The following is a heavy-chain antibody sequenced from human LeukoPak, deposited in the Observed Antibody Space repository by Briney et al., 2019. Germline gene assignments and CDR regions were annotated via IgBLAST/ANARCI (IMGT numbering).Heavy chain of an antibody. CDR3: AKEQDLVGTTYYFGH. J-gene: IGHJ4*02. V-gene: IGHV3-30*02. CDR2: IRNDGSDK. CDR1: GFTFSNCG. Sequence: PGGSLRLSCAASGFTFSNCGIHWVRQAPGKGLEWVAFIRNDGSDKYYADSVRGRFTISRDNSKNTVYLQMNSLRAEDTAVYYCAKEQDLVGTTYYFGHWGQGTLVTVSS. D-gene: IGHD1-26*01.